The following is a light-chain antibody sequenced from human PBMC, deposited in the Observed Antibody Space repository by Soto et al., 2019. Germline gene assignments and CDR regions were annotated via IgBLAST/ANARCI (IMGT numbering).Light chain of an antibody. J-gene: IGKJ2*01. Sequence: EIVMTQSPATLSVSPGGSATLSCRASQHVSSNFAWYRQKPGQAPTLLIYRASTRATGIPARFSGSGSGTELTLTISSRQSEEFAVYYCQQYNNWPYTFGQGTKLEIK. V-gene: IGKV3-15*01. CDR3: QQYNNWPYT. CDR1: QHVSSN. CDR2: RAS.